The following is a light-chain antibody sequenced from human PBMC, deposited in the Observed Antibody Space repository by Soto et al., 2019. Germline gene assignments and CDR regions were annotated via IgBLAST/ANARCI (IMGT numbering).Light chain of an antibody. V-gene: IGKV1-5*01. CDR2: HAS. J-gene: IGKJ1*01. CDR1: QTINNW. CDR3: QHYHSYPLT. Sequence: DIQMTQSPSTLSASIGDRVTITCRASQTINNWLAWSQQKPGKAPTLLIYHASNLETGVPSRVSGSAFGTEFTLTISSLQPDDFATYYCQHYHSYPLTFGQGNKVEIK.